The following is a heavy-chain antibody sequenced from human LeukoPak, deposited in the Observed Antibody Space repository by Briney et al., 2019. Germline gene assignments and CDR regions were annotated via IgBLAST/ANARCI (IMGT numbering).Heavy chain of an antibody. CDR1: GGTFISYT. CDR3: ARDYQEYYYGSGSPAFDP. Sequence: SVKVSCKASGGTFISYTISWVRQAPGQGLEWMGRIIPILGIANYAQKFQGRVTITADKSTSTAYMELSSLRSEDTAVYYCARDYQEYYYGSGSPAFDPGGQGTLVTVS. J-gene: IGHJ5*02. D-gene: IGHD3-10*01. V-gene: IGHV1-69*04. CDR2: IIPILGIA.